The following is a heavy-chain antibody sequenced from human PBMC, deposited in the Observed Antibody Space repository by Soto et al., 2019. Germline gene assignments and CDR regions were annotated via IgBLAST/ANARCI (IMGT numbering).Heavy chain of an antibody. CDR3: ARHISPSEGYGDYGVAYFDY. CDR2: IYYSGST. V-gene: IGHV4-39*01. Sequence: SETLSLTCTASGASISSSSYYWGWIRQPPGRGLEYIGSIYYSGSTYYNPSLKSRVTMSVDTSKNHFSLNLRSVTAADTAVYNCARHISPSEGYGDYGVAYFDYWGQGTLVTVSS. J-gene: IGHJ4*02. D-gene: IGHD4-17*01. CDR1: GASISSSSYY.